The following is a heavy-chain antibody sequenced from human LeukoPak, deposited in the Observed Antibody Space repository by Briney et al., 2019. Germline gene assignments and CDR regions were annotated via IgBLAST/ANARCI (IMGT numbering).Heavy chain of an antibody. J-gene: IGHJ6*02. CDR1: GFPFSSYA. V-gene: IGHV3-64D*08. Sequence: GGSLRLSCSAYGFPFSSYAMHWVRQAPGKGLENVSAISDSGGSTYYADSVKGRFTISRDNSKNTLYLQMSSLRAEDTAVYFCVRGYSFGPYGMDAWGQGTTVTVSS. CDR2: ISDSGGST. CDR3: VRGYSFGPYGMDA. D-gene: IGHD2-15*01.